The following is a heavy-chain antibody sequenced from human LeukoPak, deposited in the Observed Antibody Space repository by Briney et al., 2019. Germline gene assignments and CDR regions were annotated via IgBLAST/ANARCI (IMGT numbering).Heavy chain of an antibody. V-gene: IGHV1-18*01. CDR1: GYTFTNSG. Sequence: ASVKVSCKASGYTFTNSGLFWVRQGPGQGLEWMGWISANTGNTKFLQSFKGRVSMTTDTATSTAYMELRNLSSVDTAVYYCARSSSGYNYRYNYGMDVWGQGTTVIVSS. CDR3: ARSSSGYNYRYNYGMDV. D-gene: IGHD5-12*01. J-gene: IGHJ6*02. CDR2: ISANTGNT.